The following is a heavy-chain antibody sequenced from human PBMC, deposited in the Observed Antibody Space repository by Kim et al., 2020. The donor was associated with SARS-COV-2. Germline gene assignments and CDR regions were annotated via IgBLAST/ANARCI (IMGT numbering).Heavy chain of an antibody. CDR3: AKGGARGIYYFDY. D-gene: IGHD6-6*01. J-gene: IGHJ4*02. V-gene: IGHV3-23*01. Sequence: YPDSVKGRFTISRDNSKNTPYLQMNSLRAEDTAVYYCAKGGARGIYYFDYWGQGTLVTVSS.